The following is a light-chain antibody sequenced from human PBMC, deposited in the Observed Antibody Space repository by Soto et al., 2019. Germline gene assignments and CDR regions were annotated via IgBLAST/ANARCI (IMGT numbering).Light chain of an antibody. V-gene: IGKV3-20*01. J-gene: IGKJ2*01. CDR3: QQYGSSPLYT. CDR1: QSVSSSN. Sequence: EIVLTQSPGTLSLSPGERATVSCRASQSVSSSNLAWYQQKPGQAPRLLIYGASSRATGIPDRFSGSGSGTDVTLTISRLEPEDFAMYYCQQYGSSPLYTFGQGTKLEIK. CDR2: GAS.